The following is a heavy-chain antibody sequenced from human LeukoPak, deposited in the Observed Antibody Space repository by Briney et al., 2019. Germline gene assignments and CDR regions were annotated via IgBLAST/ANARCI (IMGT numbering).Heavy chain of an antibody. CDR2: ISAYNGNT. J-gene: IGHJ6*03. CDR3: ARNALLWFGESDNYYMDV. CDR1: GYTFTSYG. Sequence: ASVKVSCKASGYTFTSYGISWVRQAPGQGLEWMGWISAYNGNTNYAQKLQGRVTMTTDTSTSTAYMELRSLRSDDTAVYYCARNALLWFGESDNYYMDVWGKGTTVTISS. D-gene: IGHD3-10*01. V-gene: IGHV1-18*01.